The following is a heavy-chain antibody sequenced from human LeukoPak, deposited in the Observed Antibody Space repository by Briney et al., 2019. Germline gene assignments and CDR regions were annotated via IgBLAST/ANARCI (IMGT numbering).Heavy chain of an antibody. Sequence: GGSLRLSCAASGFTFSSYAMSWVRQAPGKGLEWVSAISGSGGSAYYADSVKGRFTISRDNSKNTLYLQMNSLRAEDTAVYYCAKDTTKLGTNDFDYWGQGTLVTVSS. J-gene: IGHJ4*02. V-gene: IGHV3-23*01. CDR2: ISGSGGSA. CDR3: AKDTTKLGTNDFDY. D-gene: IGHD7-27*01. CDR1: GFTFSSYA.